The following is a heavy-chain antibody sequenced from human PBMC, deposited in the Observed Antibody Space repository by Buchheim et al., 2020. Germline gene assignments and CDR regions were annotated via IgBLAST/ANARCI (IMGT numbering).Heavy chain of an antibody. CDR2: IVVGSGNT. CDR1: GFTFTSSA. D-gene: IGHD3-22*01. CDR3: AALPPYYYDSSGYYYVDY. V-gene: IGHV1-58*01. J-gene: IGHJ4*02. Sequence: QMQLVQSGPEVKKPGTSVKVSCKASGFTFTSSAVQWVRQARGQRLEWIGWIVVGSGNTNYAQKFQERVTITRDMSTSTASMELSSLRSEDTAVYYCAALPPYYYDSSGYYYVDYWGQGTL.